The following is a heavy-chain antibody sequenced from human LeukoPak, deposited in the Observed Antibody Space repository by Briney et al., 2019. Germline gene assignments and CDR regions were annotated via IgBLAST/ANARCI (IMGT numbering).Heavy chain of an antibody. J-gene: IGHJ4*02. D-gene: IGHD2-15*01. CDR3: ARDLSLYCSGGSCYSLTY. CDR1: GFTFSSYS. V-gene: IGHV3-48*04. CDR2: ISSSGSTI. Sequence: GGSLRLSCTASGFTFSSYSMNWVRQAPGKGLEWVSYISSSGSTIYYADSVKGRFTISRDNAKNSLYLQMNSLRAEDTAVYYCARDLSLYCSGGSCYSLTYWGQGTLVTVSS.